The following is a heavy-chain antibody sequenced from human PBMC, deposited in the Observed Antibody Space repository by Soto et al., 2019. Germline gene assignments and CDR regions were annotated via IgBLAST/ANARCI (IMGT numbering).Heavy chain of an antibody. D-gene: IGHD1-26*01. CDR1: GFTFSHYG. Sequence: QVQLVESGGGVVQPGRSLKRSCAASGFTFSHYGIHWVRQAPGKGLEWLAVISYDGSNKHYADSVKGRFNVSRDNSKNTLYLQMNSLRAEDTAVYFCARYSGKYQGPIDYWGQGTLVTVSS. J-gene: IGHJ4*02. V-gene: IGHV3-30*03. CDR3: ARYSGKYQGPIDY. CDR2: ISYDGSNK.